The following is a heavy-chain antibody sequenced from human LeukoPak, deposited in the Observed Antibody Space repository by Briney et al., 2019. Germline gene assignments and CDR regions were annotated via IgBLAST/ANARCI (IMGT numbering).Heavy chain of an antibody. CDR3: ARGLRAGFIEEVTSI. J-gene: IGHJ4*02. D-gene: IGHD3-16*01. CDR2: INPNSGGT. Sequence: ASVKVSCKASGYTFTGYYMHWVRQAPGQGLEWMGWINPNSGGTNYAQKFQGRVTMTRDTTTSTAYMELYSLRSEDTAVYYCARGLRAGFIEEVTSIWGQGTLVTVSS. CDR1: GYTFTGYY. V-gene: IGHV1-2*02.